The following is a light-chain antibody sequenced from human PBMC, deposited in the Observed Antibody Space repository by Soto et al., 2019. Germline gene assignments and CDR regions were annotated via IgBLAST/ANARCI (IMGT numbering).Light chain of an antibody. CDR3: QQYDKLPPWT. J-gene: IGKJ1*01. CDR2: GAS. Sequence: EIVLTQSPGTLSLSPGERATLSCRASQSVSSSYLAWYQQKPGQAPRLLIYGASSRAAGIPDRFSGSGSGTDFTLTISSLQSEDFAVYYCQQYDKLPPWTFAQGTKVDIK. V-gene: IGKV3-20*01. CDR1: QSVSSSY.